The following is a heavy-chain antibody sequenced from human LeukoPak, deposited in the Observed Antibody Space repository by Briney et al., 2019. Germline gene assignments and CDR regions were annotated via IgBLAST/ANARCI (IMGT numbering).Heavy chain of an antibody. CDR2: IFDTGST. CDR1: GGSFSSLF. J-gene: IGHJ3*01. CDR3: ARTNAFDF. Sequence: SETLSLTCTVSGGSFSSLFWSWIRQPPGKGLEWIGYIFDTGSTSYNPSLKGRATISLDTSKNQFSLKVSSVTTADTAVYYCARTNAFDFWGQGTLVTVAS. V-gene: IGHV4-59*11.